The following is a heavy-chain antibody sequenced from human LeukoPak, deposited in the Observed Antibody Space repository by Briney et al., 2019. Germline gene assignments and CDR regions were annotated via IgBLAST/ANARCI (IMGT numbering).Heavy chain of an antibody. V-gene: IGHV4-31*03. D-gene: IGHD5-18*01. CDR3: ARANTAMASFDY. CDR1: GGSISSGGYY. CDR2: IYYSGST. Sequence: SETLSLTCTVSGGSISSGGYYWSWIRQHPGKGLEWIGYIYYSGSTYYNPSLKSRVTISVGTSKNQFSLKLSSVTAADTAVYYCARANTAMASFDYWGQGTLVTVSS. J-gene: IGHJ4*02.